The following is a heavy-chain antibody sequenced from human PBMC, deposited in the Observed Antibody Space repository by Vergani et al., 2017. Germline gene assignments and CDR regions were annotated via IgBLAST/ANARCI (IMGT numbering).Heavy chain of an antibody. D-gene: IGHD3-10*01. CDR3: AKQYFVSGNYLFDY. Sequence: EVQLLESGGGLVQPGGSLRLTCAASEFTFSNYAMNWVRQAPGKGLEWVSGISGSGVSAYYTDSVKGRFTISRDNSKNMLFLQMNNLRTEDTAIYYCAKQYFVSGNYLFDYWGQRTMVIVSS. CDR2: ISGSGVSA. J-gene: IGHJ4*02. CDR1: EFTFSNYA. V-gene: IGHV3-23*01.